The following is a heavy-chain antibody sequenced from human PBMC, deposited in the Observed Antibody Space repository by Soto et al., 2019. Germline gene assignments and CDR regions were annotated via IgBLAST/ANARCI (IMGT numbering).Heavy chain of an antibody. CDR2: IKSKTDGGTT. J-gene: IGHJ4*02. CDR3: TTDTITGATDGPLDY. Sequence: GGSLRLSCAASGFTFSIAWMNWARQAPGKGLEWVGRIKSKTDGGTTDYAAPVKGRFTISRDDSKNTLYLQMNSLKTEDTAVYYCTTDTITGATDGPLDYWGQGTLVTVSS. V-gene: IGHV3-15*07. CDR1: GFTFSIAW. D-gene: IGHD1-20*01.